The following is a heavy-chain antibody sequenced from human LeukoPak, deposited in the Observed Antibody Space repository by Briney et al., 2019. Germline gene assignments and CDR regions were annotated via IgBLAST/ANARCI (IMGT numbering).Heavy chain of an antibody. J-gene: IGHJ4*02. CDR1: GFTFSSYG. CDR3: AKRGSVGTLGHFDY. CDR2: ISSSSSYI. D-gene: IGHD6-13*01. Sequence: PGRSLRLSCAASGFTFSSYGMHWVRQAPGEGLEWVSSISSSSSYIYYADSVKGRFTISRDNAKNSLYLQMNSLRAEDTAVYYCAKRGSVGTLGHFDYWGQGTLVTVSS. V-gene: IGHV3-21*04.